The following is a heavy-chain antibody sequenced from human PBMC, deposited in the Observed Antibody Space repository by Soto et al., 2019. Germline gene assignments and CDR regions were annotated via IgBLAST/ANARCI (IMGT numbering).Heavy chain of an antibody. CDR1: GGTFSSYA. D-gene: IGHD3-22*01. CDR3: ARPTRYYYDSSGQSAGFDP. CDR2: IIPIFGTA. J-gene: IGHJ5*02. V-gene: IGHV1-69*12. Sequence: QVQLVQSGAEVKKPGSSVKVSCKASGGTFSSYAISWVRQAPGQGLEWMGGIIPIFGTANYAQKFQGRVTMTADESTSTAYIELSTPRSEDTAVYYCARPTRYYYDSSGQSAGFDPWGQGTLVTVSS.